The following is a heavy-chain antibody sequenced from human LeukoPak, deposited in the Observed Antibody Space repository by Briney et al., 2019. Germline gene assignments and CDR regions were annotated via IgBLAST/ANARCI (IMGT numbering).Heavy chain of an antibody. V-gene: IGHV1-8*03. CDR2: MNPNSGDT. J-gene: IGHJ4*02. CDR1: GYTFTSYD. CDR3: ARLGGPANDY. Sequence: ASVKVSCKASGYTFTSYDINWVRQAPGQGLEWMGWMNPNSGDTGYAQNFQGRVTVTADESTSTAYMELSSLRSEDTAVYYCARLGGPANDYWGQGTLVTVSS. D-gene: IGHD2-15*01.